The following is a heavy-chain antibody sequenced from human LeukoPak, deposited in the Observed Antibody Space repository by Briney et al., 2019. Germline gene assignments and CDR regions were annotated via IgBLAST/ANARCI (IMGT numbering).Heavy chain of an antibody. CDR3: AKGGVYSGYAFDP. V-gene: IGHV3-30*04. CDR1: GFTFSSYA. J-gene: IGHJ5*02. CDR2: VSYDRNTK. Sequence: GRSLRLSCAASGFTFSSYAMHWVRQAPGKGLEWVAVVSYDRNTKYYADSVKGRFTISRDNSKNTLYLQMNSLRAEDTAVYYCAKGGVYSGYAFDPWGQGTLVTVSS. D-gene: IGHD5-12*01.